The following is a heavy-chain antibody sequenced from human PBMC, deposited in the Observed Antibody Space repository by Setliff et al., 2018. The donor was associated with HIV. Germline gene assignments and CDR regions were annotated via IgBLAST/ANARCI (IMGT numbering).Heavy chain of an antibody. J-gene: IGHJ4*02. Sequence: SETLSLTCSVSGDSISSGCYCWGWLRQTPGKGLAWLGNIYYTGFAYYNPSLKSRVTISLDTSKTHVFLNLTSVTDAETAVYFCTRAGRGDPAMATTRIDYWGQGKLVTVSS. CDR3: TRAGRGDPAMATTRIDY. CDR2: IYYTGFA. D-gene: IGHD1-1*01. CDR1: GDSISSGCYC. V-gene: IGHV4-39*02.